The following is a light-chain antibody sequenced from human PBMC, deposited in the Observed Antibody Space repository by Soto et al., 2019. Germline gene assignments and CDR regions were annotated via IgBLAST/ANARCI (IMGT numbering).Light chain of an antibody. J-gene: IGLJ2*01. CDR3: SSYAGSNNVV. V-gene: IGLV2-8*01. CDR1: SSDVGGYNY. CDR2: EVS. Sequence: QSALTQPPSASGSPGQSVTVSCTGTSSDVGGYNYVYWYQQHPGKAPKLMIYEVSKRPSGVPERFSGSKSGNTASLTVSGLQAEDEADYYCSSYAGSNNVVFGGGTKLTVL.